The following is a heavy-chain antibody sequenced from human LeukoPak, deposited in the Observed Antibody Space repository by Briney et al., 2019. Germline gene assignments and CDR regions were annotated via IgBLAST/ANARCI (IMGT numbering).Heavy chain of an antibody. Sequence: PGRSLRLSCAASGFTFSSYAMHWVRQAPGKGLEWVAVISYDGSNKYYADSVKGRFTISRDNSKNTLYLQMNSLRAEDTAVYYCARDRVSVPDTAMVLLFDYWGRGTLVTVSS. CDR1: GFTFSSYA. CDR3: ARDRVSVPDTAMVLLFDY. D-gene: IGHD5-18*01. CDR2: ISYDGSNK. V-gene: IGHV3-30-3*01. J-gene: IGHJ4*02.